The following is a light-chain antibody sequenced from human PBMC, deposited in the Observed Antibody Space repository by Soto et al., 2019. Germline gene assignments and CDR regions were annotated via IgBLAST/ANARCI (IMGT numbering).Light chain of an antibody. Sequence: EIVMTQSPATLSVSPGESATLSCRASETVSSNYLAWYQQKAGQAPRLLIYSASHRASGISGRFRGSGSGTEFSLTISSLQSEDFAVYYCQQYAWWPPTFGQGTRLDIK. CDR1: ETVSSN. J-gene: IGKJ5*01. CDR3: QQYAWWPPT. CDR2: SAS. V-gene: IGKV3-15*01.